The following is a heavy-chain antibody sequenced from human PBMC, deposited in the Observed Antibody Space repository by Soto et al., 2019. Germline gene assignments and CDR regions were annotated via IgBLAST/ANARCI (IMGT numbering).Heavy chain of an antibody. CDR2: SYYSGST. CDR3: ARKRFGDGYKSKSYYFDY. V-gene: IGHV4-39*01. CDR1: GGSISSSSYY. J-gene: IGHJ4*02. D-gene: IGHD3-3*01. Sequence: SETLSLTCTVSGGSISSSSYYWGWIRQPPGKGLEWIGSSYYSGSTYYNPSLKCAVTISVDTSKNQFSLKLSSVTDADTAVYYCARKRFGDGYKSKSYYFDYWGQGTLVTVSS.